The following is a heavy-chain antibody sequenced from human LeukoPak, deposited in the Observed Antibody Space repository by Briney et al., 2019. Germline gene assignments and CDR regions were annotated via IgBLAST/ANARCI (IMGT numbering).Heavy chain of an antibody. CDR1: GDSVSSNSAA. J-gene: IGHJ5*02. Sequence: SQTLSLTCAISGDSVSSNSAAWNWIRQSPSRGLEWLGRTYYKSKWNNDYAVSVKSRIAINPDTSKNQFSLQLYSVTPEDTAVDYCETKPAPGQNWLDPWGQGTLVTVSS. V-gene: IGHV6-1*01. CDR3: ETKPAPGQNWLDP. CDR2: TYYKSKWNN. D-gene: IGHD6-13*01.